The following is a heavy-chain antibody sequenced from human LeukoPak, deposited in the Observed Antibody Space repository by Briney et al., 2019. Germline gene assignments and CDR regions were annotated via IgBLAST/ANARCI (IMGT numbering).Heavy chain of an antibody. V-gene: IGHV3-21*01. CDR2: ISSSSSYI. Sequence: GGSLRLSCAASGSTFSSYSMNWVRQAPGKGLEWVSSISSSSSYIYYADSVKGRFTISRDNAKNSLYLQMNSLRAEDTAVYYCARDLRLYYYGSGSRSPPGYWGQGTLVTVSS. CDR1: GSTFSSYS. CDR3: ARDLRLYYYGSGSRSPPGY. D-gene: IGHD3-10*01. J-gene: IGHJ4*02.